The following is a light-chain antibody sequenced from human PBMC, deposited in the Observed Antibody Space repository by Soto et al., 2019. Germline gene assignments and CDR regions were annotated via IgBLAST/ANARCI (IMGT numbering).Light chain of an antibody. Sequence: QSALTQPASVSGSRGQSIAISCTGTSSDVGGYNYVSWYQQHPGKAPKLMIYEVNKRPSGVPDRFSGSKSGNTASLTVSGLQAEDEADYYCSSYAGSSNVFGTGTKLTVL. J-gene: IGLJ1*01. CDR1: SSDVGGYNY. CDR2: EVN. V-gene: IGLV2-8*01. CDR3: SSYAGSSNV.